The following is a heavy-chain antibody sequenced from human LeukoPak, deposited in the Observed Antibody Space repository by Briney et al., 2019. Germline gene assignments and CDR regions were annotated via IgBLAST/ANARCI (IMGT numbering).Heavy chain of an antibody. D-gene: IGHD2-8*01. J-gene: IGHJ4*02. CDR3: AKDTSIGKYCTNGVCSPFDY. Sequence: PGGSLRLSRAASGFSFSSSAMNWVRQAPRQGLEWGSVISDSGDYTSYADSVRGRFTISRDNSRNTLYLQMVSLRPEDTAVYYCAKDTSIGKYCTNGVCSPFDYWGQGTLVTVSP. CDR2: ISDSGDYT. CDR1: GFSFSSSA. V-gene: IGHV3-23*01.